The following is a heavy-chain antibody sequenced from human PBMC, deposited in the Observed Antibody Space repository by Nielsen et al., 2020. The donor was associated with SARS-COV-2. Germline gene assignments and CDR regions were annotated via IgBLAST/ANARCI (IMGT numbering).Heavy chain of an antibody. CDR2: ISGSSGST. V-gene: IGHV3-23*01. D-gene: IGHD5-24*01. CDR1: GFTFSSYA. J-gene: IGHJ4*02. Sequence: GESLKISCAASGFTFSSYAMSWVRQAPGKGLEWVSAISGSSGSTYYADSVKGRFTISRDNSKNTLYLQMNSLRAEDTAVYYCAKTLRRGDGYNFDYWGQGTLVTVSS. CDR3: AKTLRRGDGYNFDY.